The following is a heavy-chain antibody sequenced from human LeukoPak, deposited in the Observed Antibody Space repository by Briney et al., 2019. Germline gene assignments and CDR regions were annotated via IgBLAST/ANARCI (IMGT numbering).Heavy chain of an antibody. Sequence: GGSLRLSCAASGFTFDDYTMHWVRQAPGKGLEWVSLISWDGGSTYYADSVKGRFTISRDNSKNSLYLQMNSLRTEDTALYYCAKGPNHGDYGLFDYWGQGTLVTVSS. CDR3: AKGPNHGDYGLFDY. CDR1: GFTFDDYT. D-gene: IGHD4-17*01. V-gene: IGHV3-43*01. CDR2: ISWDGGST. J-gene: IGHJ4*02.